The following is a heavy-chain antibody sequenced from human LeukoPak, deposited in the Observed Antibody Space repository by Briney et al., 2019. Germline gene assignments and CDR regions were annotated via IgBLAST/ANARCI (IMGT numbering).Heavy chain of an antibody. CDR1: GFTFSTFP. CDR3: AKDEGDSGYSGYDSRPSFDY. V-gene: IGHV3-64*04. Sequence: PGGSLRLSCSASGFTFSTFPMHWVRQAPGKGLEYFSAISRNGDTTYYADSVKGRFTISRDNSKNTLYLQMNSLRAEDTAVYYCAKDEGDSGYSGYDSRPSFDYWGQGTLVTVSS. CDR2: ISRNGDTT. J-gene: IGHJ4*02. D-gene: IGHD5-12*01.